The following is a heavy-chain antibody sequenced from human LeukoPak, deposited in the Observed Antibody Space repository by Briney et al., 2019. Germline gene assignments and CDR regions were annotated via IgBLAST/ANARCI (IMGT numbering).Heavy chain of an antibody. CDR3: ARDKFDILTGIFDY. CDR1: GFTFSSYA. V-gene: IGHV3-30*04. J-gene: IGHJ4*02. Sequence: GRSLRLSCAASGFTFSSYAMHWVRQAPGKGLEWVAVISYDGSNKYYADSVKDRFTISRDNSKNTLYLQMNSLRAEDTAVYYCARDKFDILTGIFDYWGQGTLVTVS. CDR2: ISYDGSNK. D-gene: IGHD3-9*01.